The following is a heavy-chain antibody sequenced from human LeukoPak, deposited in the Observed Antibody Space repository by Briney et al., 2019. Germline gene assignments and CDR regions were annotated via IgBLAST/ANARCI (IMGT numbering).Heavy chain of an antibody. V-gene: IGHV3-74*01. J-gene: IGHJ6*02. D-gene: IGHD6-13*01. CDR3: ARDTIAAAGHFYYYGMDV. CDR1: GFTFNNYW. CDR2: INSDGSST. Sequence: PGGSLRLSCAASGFTFNNYWMHWVRQAPGEGLVWVSRINSDGSSTSYADSVKGRFTISRDNAKNTLYLQMNSLRVEDTAVYYCARDTIAAAGHFYYYGMDVWGQGTTVTVSS.